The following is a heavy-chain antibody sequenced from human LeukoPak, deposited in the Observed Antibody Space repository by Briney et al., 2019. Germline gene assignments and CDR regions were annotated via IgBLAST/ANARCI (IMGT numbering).Heavy chain of an antibody. CDR2: ISSSGSAI. CDR1: GFTLSSYE. CDR3: ARGGSLGY. D-gene: IGHD6-19*01. J-gene: IGHJ4*02. Sequence: GGSLRLSCAASGFTLSSYEMNRVRQAPGKGLEWVSKISSSGSAIYYADSVKGRFTISRDNAKSSLYLQMNSLRVEDTAVYYCARGGSLGYWGQGTLVTVSS. V-gene: IGHV3-48*03.